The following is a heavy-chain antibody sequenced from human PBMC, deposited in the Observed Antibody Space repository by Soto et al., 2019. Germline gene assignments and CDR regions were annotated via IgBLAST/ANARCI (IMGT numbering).Heavy chain of an antibody. CDR1: GYTFTGNY. D-gene: IGHD2-8*01. CDR2: IHPHSGAT. J-gene: IGHJ5*02. CDR3: VREGVGPTYGWFDP. Sequence: QVQLVQSGAEVKKPGASVKVSCEATGYTFTGNYLHWVRQAPGQGLEWMGWIHPHSGATKYAQKFQGWVTMTRDTSISTAYLDLSSLKSNDTAVYYCVREGVGPTYGWFDPWGQRTLVTVSS. V-gene: IGHV1-2*04.